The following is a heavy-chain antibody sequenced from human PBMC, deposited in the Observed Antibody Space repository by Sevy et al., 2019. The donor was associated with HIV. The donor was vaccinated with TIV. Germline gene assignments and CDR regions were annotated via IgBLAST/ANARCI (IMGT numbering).Heavy chain of an antibody. D-gene: IGHD6-6*01. J-gene: IGHJ4*02. CDR2: INHSGST. CDR3: ARKTWPPQYSSSSGFQLDY. Sequence: SETLSLTCAVYGGSFSGYYWSWIRQPPGKGLEWIGEINHSGSTNYNPSLKSRVTISVDTSKNQFSLKLSSLTAADTAVYYCARKTWPPQYSSSSGFQLDYWGQGTLVTVSS. V-gene: IGHV4-34*01. CDR1: GGSFSGYY.